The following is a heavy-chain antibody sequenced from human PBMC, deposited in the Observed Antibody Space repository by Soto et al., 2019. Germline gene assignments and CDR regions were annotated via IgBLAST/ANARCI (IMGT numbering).Heavy chain of an antibody. CDR2: IYPGDSDT. Sequence: XESLKISFKGSGDSFTSYWIGWVRQMPGKGLEWMGSIYPGDSDTRYSPSFQGQVTISADKSISTAYLQWSSLKASDTAMYYCASSDYYYHSSGRPGDAFVLWGKGTMV. V-gene: IGHV5-51*01. D-gene: IGHD3-22*01. CDR1: GDSFTSYW. J-gene: IGHJ3*01. CDR3: ASSDYYYHSSGRPGDAFVL.